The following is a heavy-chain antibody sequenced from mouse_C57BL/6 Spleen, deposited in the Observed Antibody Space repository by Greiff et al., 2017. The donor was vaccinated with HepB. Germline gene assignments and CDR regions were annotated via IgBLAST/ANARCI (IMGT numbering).Heavy chain of an antibody. CDR1: GYTFTSYG. J-gene: IGHJ3*01. CDR2: IYPRSGNT. CDR3: ARSDYDS. Sequence: QVQLQQSGAELARPGASVKLSCKASGYTFTSYGISWVKQRTGQGLEWIGEIYPRSGNTYYNEKFKGKATLTADKSSSTAYMELRSLTSEDSAVYVCARSDYDSGGQGTLVTVSA. V-gene: IGHV1-81*01. D-gene: IGHD2-4*01.